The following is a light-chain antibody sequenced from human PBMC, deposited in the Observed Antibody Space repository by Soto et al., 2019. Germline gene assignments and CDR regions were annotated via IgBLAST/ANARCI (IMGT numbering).Light chain of an antibody. CDR3: QQYGSSPGYT. V-gene: IGKV3-20*01. CDR2: GAS. Sequence: EIVLTQSPGTLSLSPGARATLSGRASQSVSSSYLAWYQQKPGQAPRLLIYGASSRATGIPDRFSGSGSGTDFTLTITRLEPEDFAVYYCQQYGSSPGYTFGQGTKLEIK. CDR1: QSVSSSY. J-gene: IGKJ2*01.